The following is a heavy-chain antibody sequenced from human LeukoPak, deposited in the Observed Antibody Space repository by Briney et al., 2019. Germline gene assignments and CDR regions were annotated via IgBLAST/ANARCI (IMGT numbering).Heavy chain of an antibody. CDR1: GGSISSGSYY. CDR2: TSTKMST. CDR3: ARQEEVTGYYAFDI. V-gene: IGHV4-61*02. Sequence: SENLSLTCTVSGGSISSGSYYWSWIRQPAGKGLEWIGRTSTKMSTNYNPSLRSRLTISLDTSKNQFSLRLTSVTAADTAVYYCARQEEVTGYYAFDIWGQGTMVTVSS. J-gene: IGHJ3*02. D-gene: IGHD3-9*01.